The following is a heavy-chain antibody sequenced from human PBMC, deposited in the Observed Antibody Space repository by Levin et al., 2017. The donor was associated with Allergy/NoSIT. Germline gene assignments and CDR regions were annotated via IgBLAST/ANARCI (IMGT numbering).Heavy chain of an antibody. D-gene: IGHD5-24*01. CDR1: KNFYTNYW. V-gene: IGHV5-51*01. CDR3: AWALDGNFWFDA. J-gene: IGHJ5*02. CDR2: INLRDSQT. Sequence: KPGGSLRLSCKTSKNFYTNYWIGWVRQMPGKGLEWMGLINLRDSQTFYNRPFRGQVTISADESINTAYLQLTGLKASDTAMYYCAWALDGNFWFDAWGQGTLVTVSS.